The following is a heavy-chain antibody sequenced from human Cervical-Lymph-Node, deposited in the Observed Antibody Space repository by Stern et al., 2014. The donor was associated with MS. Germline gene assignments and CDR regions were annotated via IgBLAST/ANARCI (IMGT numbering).Heavy chain of an antibody. CDR1: GFTFSSYA. CDR3: AKSTVTSLSDY. J-gene: IGHJ4*02. CDR2: IRGSGGST. V-gene: IGHV3-23*04. D-gene: IGHD4-17*01. Sequence: VQLVESGGGLVKPGGSLRLSCAASGFTFSSYAMSWVRQAPGKGLAWVSAIRGSGGSTYYDDSGKGRFTISRDNSKNTLYLQMNILRAEDTAVYYCAKSTVTSLSDYWGQGTLVTVSS.